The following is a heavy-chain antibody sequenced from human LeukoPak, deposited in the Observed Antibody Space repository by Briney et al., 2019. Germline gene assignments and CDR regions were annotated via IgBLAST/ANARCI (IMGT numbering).Heavy chain of an antibody. CDR2: ISAYNGNT. J-gene: IGHJ4*02. V-gene: IGHV1-18*01. CDR1: GHTFTSYG. CDR3: ARDRALFYGSGPPQDY. D-gene: IGHD3-10*01. Sequence: ASVKVSCKASGHTFTSYGISWVRQAPGQGLEWMGWISAYNGNTNYAQKLQGRVTMTTDTSTSTAYMELRSLRSDDTAVYYCARDRALFYGSGPPQDYWGQGTLVTVSS.